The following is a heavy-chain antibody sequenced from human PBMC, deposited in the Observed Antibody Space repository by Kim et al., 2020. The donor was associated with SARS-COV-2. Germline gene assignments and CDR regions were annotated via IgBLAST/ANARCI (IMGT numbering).Heavy chain of an antibody. CDR2: ISSSSSTI. CDR3: ARFPLDFWSGYPCDYYYMDV. D-gene: IGHD3-3*01. V-gene: IGHV3-48*02. Sequence: GGSLRLSCAASGFTFSSYSMNWVRQAPGKGLEWVSYISSSSSTIYYADSVKGRFTISRDNAKNSLYLQMNSLRDEDTAVYYCARFPLDFWSGYPCDYYYMDVWGKGTTVTVSS. J-gene: IGHJ6*03. CDR1: GFTFSSYS.